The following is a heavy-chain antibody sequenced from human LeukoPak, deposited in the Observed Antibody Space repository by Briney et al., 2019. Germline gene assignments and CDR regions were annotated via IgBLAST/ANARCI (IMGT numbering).Heavy chain of an antibody. Sequence: GGSLRLSCAASGFTFSSYAMSWVRQAPGEGLEWVSAITRSGDSAYYVDSVKGRFTISRDNSKNTLYLQMNSLRAEDTAVYYCANYEGSYNSAKFDPWGQGTLVTVSS. CDR2: ITRSGDSA. CDR3: ANYEGSYNSAKFDP. CDR1: GFTFSSYA. J-gene: IGHJ5*02. V-gene: IGHV3-23*01. D-gene: IGHD6-25*01.